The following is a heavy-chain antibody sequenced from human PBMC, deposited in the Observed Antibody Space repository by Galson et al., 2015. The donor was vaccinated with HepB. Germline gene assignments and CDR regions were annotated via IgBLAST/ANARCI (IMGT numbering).Heavy chain of an antibody. V-gene: IGHV3-30*18. J-gene: IGHJ6*02. CDR1: GFTFSSYG. CDR3: AKDRQLGGYSYGYGMDV. CDR2: ISYDGSKK. Sequence: SLRLSCAASGFTFSSYGMHWVRQAPGKGLEWVAVISYDGSKKCYADSVKGRFTISRDNSKKTLYLQMNSLRAEDTAVYYCAKDRQLGGYSYGYGMDVWGQGTTVTVSS. D-gene: IGHD5-18*01.